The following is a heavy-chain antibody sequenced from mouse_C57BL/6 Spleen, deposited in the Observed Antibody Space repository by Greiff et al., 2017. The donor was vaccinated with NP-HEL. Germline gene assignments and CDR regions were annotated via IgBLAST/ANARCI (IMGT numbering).Heavy chain of an antibody. CDR2: ISSGGDYI. V-gene: IGHV5-9-1*02. Sequence: DVMLVESGEGLVKPGGSLKLSCAASGFTFSSYAMSWVRQTPEKRLEWVAYISSGGDYIYYADTVKGRFTIYRDNARNTLYLQMSSLKSEDTAMYYCTRAEDYYGSSYDWYFDVWGTGTTVTVSS. CDR3: TRAEDYYGSSYDWYFDV. CDR1: GFTFSSYA. J-gene: IGHJ1*03. D-gene: IGHD1-1*01.